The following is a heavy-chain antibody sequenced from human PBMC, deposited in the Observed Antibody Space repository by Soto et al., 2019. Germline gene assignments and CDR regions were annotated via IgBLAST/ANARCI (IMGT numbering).Heavy chain of an antibody. D-gene: IGHD2-15*01. J-gene: IGHJ4*02. CDR1: GGSFSGYY. CDR3: AREGVYCSGGSCYSGGFDFDY. V-gene: IGHV4-34*01. Sequence: QVQLQQWGAGLLKPSETLSLTCAVYGGSFSGYYWSWIRQPPGKGLEWIGEINHSGSTNYNPSLMSRVTISVDTSKNQFSLKLRSVTAADTAVYYCAREGVYCSGGSCYSGGFDFDYWGQGTLVTVSS. CDR2: INHSGST.